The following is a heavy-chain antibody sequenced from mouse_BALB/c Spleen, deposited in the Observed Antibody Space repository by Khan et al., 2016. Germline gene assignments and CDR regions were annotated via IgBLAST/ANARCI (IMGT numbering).Heavy chain of an antibody. Sequence: EVELVESGGGLVQPGGSLKLSCATSGFTFSDYYMYWVRQTPEKRLEWVAHISDVGVSTYYPDTVKGRFTISRDNAKNTLYLQMSRLKSEDTAMYHCARHGNYAMAYWGQGTSVTVSS. D-gene: IGHD1-1*02. J-gene: IGHJ4*01. V-gene: IGHV5-12*02. CDR2: ISDVGVST. CDR1: GFTFSDYY. CDR3: ARHGNYAMAY.